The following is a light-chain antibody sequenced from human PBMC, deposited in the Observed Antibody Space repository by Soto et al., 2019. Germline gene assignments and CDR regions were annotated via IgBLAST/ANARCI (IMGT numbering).Light chain of an antibody. CDR2: GAS. CDR1: QSVNSRY. J-gene: IGKJ4*01. Sequence: EIVLTQSPGTLSLSPGERATLSCRASQSVNSRYLAWYQQKPGQAPRLLIYGASSRATGIPDRFSGSGSETDFALTISRLEPEDFAVYYCQQYGSSSLTFGGGTKVEIK. CDR3: QQYGSSSLT. V-gene: IGKV3-20*01.